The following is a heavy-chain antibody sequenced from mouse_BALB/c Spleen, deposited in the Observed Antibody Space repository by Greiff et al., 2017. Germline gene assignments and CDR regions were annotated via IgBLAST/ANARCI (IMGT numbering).Heavy chain of an antibody. D-gene: IGHD2-1*01. V-gene: IGHV2-9*02. CDR2: IWAGRST. CDR3: AIYDGNYEAY. CDR1: GFSLTSYG. J-gene: IGHJ3*01. Sequence: QVQLKESGPGLVAPSQSLSISCTASGFSLTSYGVHWVRQPPGKGLEWLGGIWAGRSTNYNSALMSRLSISKDNSKGQVFLRMNSLQTDDTAMYYCAIYDGNYEAYWGQGTLVTVSA.